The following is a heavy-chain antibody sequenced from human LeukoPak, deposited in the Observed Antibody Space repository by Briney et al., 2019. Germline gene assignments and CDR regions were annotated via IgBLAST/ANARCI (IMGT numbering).Heavy chain of an antibody. J-gene: IGHJ5*02. V-gene: IGHV4-61*02. D-gene: IGHD6-6*01. CDR1: GGSISSGSYY. CDR3: ARGLVYSSSRWFDP. Sequence: SETLSLTCTVSGGSISSGSYYWSWIRQPAGKGLEWIGRIYTSGSTNYNPSLKSRVTISVDTSKNQFSLKLSSVTAADTAVYYCARGLVYSSSRWFDPWGQGTLVTVSS. CDR2: IYTSGST.